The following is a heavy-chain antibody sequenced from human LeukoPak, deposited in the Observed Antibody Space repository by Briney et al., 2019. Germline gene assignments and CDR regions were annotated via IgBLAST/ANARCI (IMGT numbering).Heavy chain of an antibody. V-gene: IGHV3-53*01. Sequence: WGSRRLSCAAAGFTVSSNFMVWVRQAPGKGLEWVSFIYRVGETSYADSVKGGFTISRDTLRNTPHLQMNTLRAEDTAVYYCASYFGRSWGQGTLVTVSS. CDR1: GFTVSSNF. J-gene: IGHJ5*02. CDR3: ASYFGRS. CDR2: IYRVGET. D-gene: IGHD3-10*01.